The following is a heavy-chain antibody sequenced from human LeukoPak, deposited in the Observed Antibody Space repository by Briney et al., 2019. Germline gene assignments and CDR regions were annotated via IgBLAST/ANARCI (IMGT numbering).Heavy chain of an antibody. D-gene: IGHD3-3*01. CDR2: ISYDGSNK. V-gene: IGHV3-30-3*01. J-gene: IGHJ4*02. CDR1: GFTFSSYA. CDR3: AKGHVLRFLETLDYFDY. Sequence: GGSLRLSCAASGFTFSSYAMHWVRQAPGKGLEWVAVISYDGSNKYYADSVKGRFTISRDNSKNTLYLQMNSLRAEDTAVYYCAKGHVLRFLETLDYFDYWGQGTLVTVSS.